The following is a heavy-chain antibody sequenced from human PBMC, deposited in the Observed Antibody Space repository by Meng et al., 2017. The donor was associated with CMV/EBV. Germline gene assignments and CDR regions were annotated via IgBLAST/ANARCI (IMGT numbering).Heavy chain of an antibody. CDR1: GYTFTSYG. V-gene: IGHV1-18*01. Sequence: GGSLRLSCKASGYTFTSYGISWVRQAPGQGLEWMGWISAYNGNTNYAQKLQGRVTMTTDTSTSTAYMELRSLRSDDTAVYYCARDTTGTVYYYYGMDVWGQGTTVTVSS. J-gene: IGHJ6*02. CDR3: ARDTTGTVYYYYGMDV. CDR2: ISAYNGNT. D-gene: IGHD1-1*01.